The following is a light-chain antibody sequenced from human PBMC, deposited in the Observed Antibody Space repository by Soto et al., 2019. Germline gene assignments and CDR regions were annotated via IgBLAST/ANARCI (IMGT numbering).Light chain of an antibody. J-gene: IGLJ1*01. Sequence: QAVVTQPRSVSGSPGQSVTISCTGTSSDVGGYNYVSWYQHHPGKAPKLMIYDVTKRPSGVPDRFSGSKSGNTASLTVSGLQAEDEADYYCCSYAGSYTYGFGTGTKVTVL. CDR1: SSDVGGYNY. CDR2: DVT. V-gene: IGLV2-11*01. CDR3: CSYAGSYTYG.